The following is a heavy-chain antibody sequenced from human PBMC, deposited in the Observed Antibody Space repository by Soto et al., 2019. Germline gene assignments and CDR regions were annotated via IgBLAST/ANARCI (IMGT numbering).Heavy chain of an antibody. CDR2: IKQDGSEK. V-gene: IGHV3-7*03. Sequence: PGGSLRLSCAASGFTFSSYWMSWVRQAPGKGLEWVANIKQDGSEKYYVDSVKGRFTISRDNAKNSLYLQMNSLRAEDTAVYYCAINVWVLVPAAIPGPADYYYYGMDVWGQGTTDTVSS. CDR1: GFTFSSYW. D-gene: IGHD2-2*01. J-gene: IGHJ6*02. CDR3: AINVWVLVPAAIPGPADYYYYGMDV.